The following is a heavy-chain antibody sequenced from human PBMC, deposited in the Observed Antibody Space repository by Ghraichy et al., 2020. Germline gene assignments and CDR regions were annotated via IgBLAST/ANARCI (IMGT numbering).Heavy chain of an antibody. J-gene: IGHJ6*02. Sequence: ETLSLTCTVSGGSISSYYWSWIRQPAGKGLEWIGRIFSSGSTNYNPSLKSRVTMSVDTSKNQFSLKLSSVSAADTALYYCAREVRNANYHFYAMDVWGQGTTVTVSS. CDR1: GGSISSYY. D-gene: IGHD1-1*01. CDR3: AREVRNANYHFYAMDV. V-gene: IGHV4-4*07. CDR2: IFSSGST.